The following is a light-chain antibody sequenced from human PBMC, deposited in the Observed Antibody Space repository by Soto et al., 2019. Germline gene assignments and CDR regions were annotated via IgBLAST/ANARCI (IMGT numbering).Light chain of an antibody. CDR3: SSYTSSSTPYV. Sequence: QSVLAQPASGYGSPGQSITISCTGTSSDVGGYNYVSWYQQHPVKAPKLMIYDVTNRPSGVSDRFSGSKSGNTASLTISGLQAEDEADYYCSSYTSSSTPYVFGTGTKVTVL. J-gene: IGLJ1*01. V-gene: IGLV2-14*01. CDR2: DVT. CDR1: SSDVGGYNY.